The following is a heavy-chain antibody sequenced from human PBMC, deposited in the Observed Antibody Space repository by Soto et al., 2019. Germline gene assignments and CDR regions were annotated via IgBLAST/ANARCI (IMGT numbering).Heavy chain of an antibody. CDR3: ARGILRPNHYMDV. Sequence: QAQLQESGPGLGKPSQTLSLTCIVSGDSISRGGYFWTWVRQHPGKGLEWIGYIYDSGSAFYNPSLTSLVTMSVDTSKNQFSLNLRSVTAADTAVFYCARGILRPNHYMDVWGKGTAVAVSS. CDR1: GDSISRGGYF. V-gene: IGHV4-31*01. D-gene: IGHD1-26*01. J-gene: IGHJ6*03. CDR2: IYDSGSA.